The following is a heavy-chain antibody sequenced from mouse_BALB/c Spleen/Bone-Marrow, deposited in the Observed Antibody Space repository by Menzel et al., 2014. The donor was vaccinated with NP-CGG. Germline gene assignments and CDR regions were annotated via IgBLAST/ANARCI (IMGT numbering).Heavy chain of an antibody. CDR2: IWGGGST. CDR1: GFSLSRYS. Sequence: VQLQESGPGLVAPSQSLSITCTVSGFSLSRYSVHWVRQPPGKGLEWLGMIWGGGSTDYNSALKSRLSVSKDNSKSQVFLKMNSLQTDDTAMYYCARNPPYGNYEDYYAMDYWGQGTSVTVSS. V-gene: IGHV2-6-4*01. CDR3: ARNPPYGNYEDYYAMDY. D-gene: IGHD2-1*01. J-gene: IGHJ4*01.